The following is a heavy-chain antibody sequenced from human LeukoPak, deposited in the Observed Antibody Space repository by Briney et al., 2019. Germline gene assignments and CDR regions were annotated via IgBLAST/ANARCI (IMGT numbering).Heavy chain of an antibody. J-gene: IGHJ4*02. CDR2: IYYSGST. V-gene: IGHV4-39*01. D-gene: IGHD5-24*01. Sequence: PSETLSLTCTVSGGSISSSSYYWGWIRQPPGKGLEWIGSIYYSGSTYYNPSLKSRVTISVDTSKNQFSLKLSSVTAADTAVYYCARHEGAGGDGYMFDYWGQGTLVTVSS. CDR3: ARHEGAGGDGYMFDY. CDR1: GGSISSSSYY.